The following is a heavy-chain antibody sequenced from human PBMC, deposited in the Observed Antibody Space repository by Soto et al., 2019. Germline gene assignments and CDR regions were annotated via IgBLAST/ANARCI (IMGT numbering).Heavy chain of an antibody. V-gene: IGHV3-23*01. CDR2: ISGSGGNT. CDR3: ARDSAFYYDSSVYYYFDY. Sequence: GGSLRLSCAASGFTFSSYAMCWVRQAPGMGLEWVSFISGSGGNTRYADSVKGRFTISRDNSKNTVYLQMNSLRAEDTAVYYCARDSAFYYDSSVYYYFDYWGQGTLVTVSS. J-gene: IGHJ4*02. CDR1: GFTFSSYA. D-gene: IGHD3-22*01.